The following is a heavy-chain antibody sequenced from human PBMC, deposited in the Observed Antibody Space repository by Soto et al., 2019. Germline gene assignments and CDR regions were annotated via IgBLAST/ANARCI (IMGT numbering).Heavy chain of an antibody. D-gene: IGHD4-17*01. CDR1: GFTVSSNY. J-gene: IGHJ2*01. V-gene: IGHV3-53*01. CDR3: ARLVHDYGNWYFDL. CDR2: IYSGGST. Sequence: PGGSLRLSCASSGFTVSSNYMSWVRQAPGKGLEWVSVIYSGGSTYYADSVKGRFTIPRDNSKNTLYLQMNSLRAEDTAVYYCARLVHDYGNWYFDLWGRGTLVTVSS.